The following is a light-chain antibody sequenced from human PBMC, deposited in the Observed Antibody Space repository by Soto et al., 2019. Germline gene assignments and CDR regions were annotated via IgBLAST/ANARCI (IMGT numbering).Light chain of an antibody. CDR1: QTISSW. V-gene: IGKV1-5*03. J-gene: IGKJ1*01. CDR2: KAS. Sequence: DIQMTQSPSTLSGSVGDRVTITCRASQTISSWLAWDQQKPGKAPTLLIYKASTLKSGFPSRFSGSGSGTEFTLTISHLQPDDFATYYRQHYNSYSEAFGQGPKVEL. CDR3: QHYNSYSEA.